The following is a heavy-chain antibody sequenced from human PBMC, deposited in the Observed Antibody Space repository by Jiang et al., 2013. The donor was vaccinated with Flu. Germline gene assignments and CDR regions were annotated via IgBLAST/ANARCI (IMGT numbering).Heavy chain of an antibody. Sequence: LSCAASGFTFSSYAMSWVRQAPGKGLEWVSAISGSGGSTYYADSVKGRFTISRDNSKNTLYLQMNSLRAEDTAVYYCVKGHPKYSSSWYGGGPYYYYGMDVWGQGTTVTVSS. CDR1: GFTFSSYA. D-gene: IGHD6-13*01. CDR3: VKGHPKYSSSWYGGGPYYYYGMDV. V-gene: IGHV3-23*01. J-gene: IGHJ6*02. CDR2: ISGSGGST.